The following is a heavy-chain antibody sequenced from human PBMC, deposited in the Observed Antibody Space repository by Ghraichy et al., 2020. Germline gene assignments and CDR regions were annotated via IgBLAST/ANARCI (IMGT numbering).Heavy chain of an antibody. CDR2: IYYSGST. CDR1: GGSISSGGYY. Sequence: SETLSLTCTVSGGSISSGGYYWSWIRQHPGKGLEWIGYIYYSGSTYYNPSLKSRVTISVDTSKNQFSLKLSSVTAADTAVYYCARSPLVVVAPGAFDIWGQGTMVTVSS. V-gene: IGHV4-31*03. CDR3: ARSPLVVVAPGAFDI. J-gene: IGHJ3*02. D-gene: IGHD2-15*01.